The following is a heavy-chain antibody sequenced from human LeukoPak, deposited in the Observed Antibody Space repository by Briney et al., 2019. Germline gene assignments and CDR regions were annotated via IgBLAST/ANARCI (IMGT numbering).Heavy chain of an antibody. Sequence: GGSLRLSCAASGFTFTKYWMTWVGQAPGKGLEWVGNIKQDGSDKNYMDSVKGRFTISRDNTKNSVYLQMSSLRAEDTAVYYCAREVWGPEYWGQGTLVTVSS. CDR2: IKQDGSDK. J-gene: IGHJ4*02. D-gene: IGHD1-14*01. CDR1: GFTFTKYW. V-gene: IGHV3-7*01. CDR3: AREVWGPEY.